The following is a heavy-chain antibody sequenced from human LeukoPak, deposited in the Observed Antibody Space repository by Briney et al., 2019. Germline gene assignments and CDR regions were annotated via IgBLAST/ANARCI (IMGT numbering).Heavy chain of an antibody. CDR1: GGSISSGSYY. Sequence: PSQTLSLTCTVSGGSISSGSYYWSWIRQPTGKGLEWIGRIYTSGSTNYNPSLKSRVTISVDTSKNQFSLKLSSVTAADTAVYYCAREELAYTSGYYFDYWGQGTLVTVSS. V-gene: IGHV4-61*02. CDR2: IYTSGST. J-gene: IGHJ4*02. CDR3: AREELAYTSGYYFDY. D-gene: IGHD3-10*01.